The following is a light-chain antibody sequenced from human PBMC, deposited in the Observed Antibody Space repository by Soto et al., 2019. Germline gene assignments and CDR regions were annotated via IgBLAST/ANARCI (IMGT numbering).Light chain of an antibody. CDR2: GAS. Sequence: EIVLTRSPGTLSLSPGERATLSCRASQRVSSSYLAWYQQNPGQAPRLLIYGASSRATGIPDRFSASGSGTDFTLTISRLEPEDLAVYYCQQYGTSPPYTFGQGTKLEIK. V-gene: IGKV3-20*01. CDR3: QQYGTSPPYT. CDR1: QRVSSSY. J-gene: IGKJ2*01.